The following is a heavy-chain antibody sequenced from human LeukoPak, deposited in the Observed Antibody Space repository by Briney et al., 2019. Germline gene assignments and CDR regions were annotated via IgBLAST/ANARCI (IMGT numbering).Heavy chain of an antibody. CDR2: IYYSGST. J-gene: IGHJ5*02. V-gene: IGHV4-59*08. CDR1: GGSISSYY. Sequence: SETLSLTCTVSGGSISSYYWSWIRQPPGKGLEWIGYIYYSGSTNYNPSLKSRVTISADTSKNQFSLKLSSVTAADTAVYYCARGGMVREPWKNWFDPWGQGTLVTVSS. CDR3: ARGGMVREPWKNWFDP. D-gene: IGHD3-10*01.